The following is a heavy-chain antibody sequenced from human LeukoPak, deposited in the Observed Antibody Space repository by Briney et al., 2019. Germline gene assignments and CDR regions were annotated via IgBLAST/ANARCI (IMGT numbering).Heavy chain of an antibody. CDR1: GYTFTNYG. D-gene: IGHD1-26*01. J-gene: IGHJ5*02. Sequence: ASVKVSCKASGYTFTNYGISWVRQAPGQGLEWLGWISANNGNTNYAQKLQDRVTMTTDTSTSTAYLELRRLNSDDPAVYYCAKLNGIEGATDFDPWGQGTLVTVSS. CDR2: ISANNGNT. CDR3: AKLNGIEGATDFDP. V-gene: IGHV1-18*01.